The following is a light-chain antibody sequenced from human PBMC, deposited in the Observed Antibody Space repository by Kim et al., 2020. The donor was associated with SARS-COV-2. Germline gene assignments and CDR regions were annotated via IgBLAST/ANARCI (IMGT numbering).Light chain of an antibody. CDR1: QSVSSSY. J-gene: IGKJ5*01. CDR3: QQYGSSPPIT. V-gene: IGKV3-20*01. Sequence: SPGERATLSCRASQSVSSSYLAWYQQKPGQAPRLLIYGASSRATGIPDRFSGSGSGTDFTLTISRLEPEDFAVYYCQQYGSSPPITFGQGRLEIK. CDR2: GAS.